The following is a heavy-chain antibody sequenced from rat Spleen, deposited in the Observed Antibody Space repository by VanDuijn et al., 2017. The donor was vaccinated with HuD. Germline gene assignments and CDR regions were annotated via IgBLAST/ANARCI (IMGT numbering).Heavy chain of an antibody. Sequence: QVQLKESGPGLVQPSETLSLTCTVSGFSLTTYNVHWVRQPPGKGLEWMGVMWSGGSADYNSALKSRLSISRDTSKNQVFLKMNSLQTEDTATYYCARDYYSTPMDAWGQGASVTVSS. J-gene: IGHJ4*01. CDR2: MWSGGSA. V-gene: IGHV2-45*01. CDR1: GFSLTTYN. D-gene: IGHD1-2*01. CDR3: ARDYYSTPMDA.